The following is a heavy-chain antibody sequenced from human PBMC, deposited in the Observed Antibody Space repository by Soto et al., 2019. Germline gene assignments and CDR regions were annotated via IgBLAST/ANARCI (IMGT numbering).Heavy chain of an antibody. CDR3: AGGRDYDY. J-gene: IGHJ4*02. CDR2: IAHAGHT. D-gene: IGHD1-26*01. CDR1: GGSITASVL. V-gene: IGHV4-4*02. Sequence: VPLTESGPGLVRPSGTLSLTCDVSGGSITASVLWTWVRQFPGRGLEWIGEIAHAGHTNYNPSLSGRFTMSVDLSNSQFSLNVASVNAADKDVYFCAGGRDYDYWGQGTLVTVSS.